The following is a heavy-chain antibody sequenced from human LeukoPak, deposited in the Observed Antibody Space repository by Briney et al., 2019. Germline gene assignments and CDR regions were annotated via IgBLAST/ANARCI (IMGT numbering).Heavy chain of an antibody. D-gene: IGHD3-22*01. CDR3: ARYVFSSARRDFDY. CDR1: GGSISSYY. Sequence: SETLSLTCTVSGGSISSYYWSWIRQPPGKGLEWIGYIYYSGSTNYNPSLKSRVTISVDTSKNQFSLRLSFVTAADTAVYYCARYVFSSARRDFDYWGQGTLVTVSS. V-gene: IGHV4-59*08. J-gene: IGHJ4*02. CDR2: IYYSGST.